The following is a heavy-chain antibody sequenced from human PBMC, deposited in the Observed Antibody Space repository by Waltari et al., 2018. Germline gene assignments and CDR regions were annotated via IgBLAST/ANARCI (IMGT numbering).Heavy chain of an antibody. J-gene: IGHJ5*02. V-gene: IGHV1-2*06. CDR3: ARLRVTTTGDSFDP. CDR1: GYTFTGYY. D-gene: IGHD4-17*01. CDR2: INPNRGGT. Sequence: QVQLVQSGAEVKKPGASMKVSFTASGYTFTGYYMHWVRTAPGQGREWMGRINPNRGGTNYAQKFQGRVTMTRDTSISTAYMELGRLRSDDTAVYYCARLRVTTTGDSFDPWGQGTLVTVSS.